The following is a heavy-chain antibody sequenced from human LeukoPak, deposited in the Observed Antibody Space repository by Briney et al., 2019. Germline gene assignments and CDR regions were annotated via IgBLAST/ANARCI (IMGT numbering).Heavy chain of an antibody. CDR2: IYHSGST. J-gene: IGHJ4*02. CDR1: GGSISSGGYS. Sequence: SQTLSLTCAVSGGSISSGGYSWRWIRQPPAKGLELIGYIYHSGSTYYNPSLKSRVTMSVDRSKNQFSLKLSSVTAADTAVYYCARYCGGDCYSFDYWGQGTLVTVSS. CDR3: ARYCGGDCYSFDY. V-gene: IGHV4-30-2*01. D-gene: IGHD2-21*02.